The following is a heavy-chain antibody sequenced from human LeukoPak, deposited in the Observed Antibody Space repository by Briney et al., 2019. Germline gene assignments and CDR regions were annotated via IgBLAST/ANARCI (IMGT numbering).Heavy chain of an antibody. CDR2: IYYSGSA. CDR1: GGSISSFY. Sequence: SGTLSLTCTVSGGSISSFYWSWIRQPPGKGLEWIGYIYYSGSANYNPSLKSRVTISLDTSKNQFSLKLSSVTAADTAVYYCARIRNYGSGTYIHFVDYWGQGTLVTASS. D-gene: IGHD3-10*01. V-gene: IGHV4-59*01. J-gene: IGHJ4*02. CDR3: ARIRNYGSGTYIHFVDY.